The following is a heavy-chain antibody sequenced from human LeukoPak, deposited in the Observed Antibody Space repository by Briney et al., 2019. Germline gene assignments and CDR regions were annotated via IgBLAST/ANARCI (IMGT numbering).Heavy chain of an antibody. J-gene: IGHJ4*02. Sequence: ASVKVSCKASGYTFTDYYMHWVQQAPGKGLEWMGRVDPEDGETIYAEKFQGRVTITADTSTDTAYMELSSLRSEDTAVYYCARRAALDFWSGYDDWGQGTLVTVSP. V-gene: IGHV1-69-2*01. CDR2: VDPEDGET. D-gene: IGHD3-3*01. CDR3: ARRAALDFWSGYDD. CDR1: GYTFTDYY.